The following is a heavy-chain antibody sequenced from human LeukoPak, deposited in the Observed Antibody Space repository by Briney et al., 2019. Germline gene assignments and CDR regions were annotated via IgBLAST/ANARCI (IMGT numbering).Heavy chain of an antibody. D-gene: IGHD1-1*01. CDR1: GFAFSTTW. CDR2: VKSKNDGGTT. CDR3: TTVSATGTPFL. Sequence: GGSLRLSCAASGFAFSTTWMSWVRQAPGKGLEWVGRVKSKNDGGTTEFAAPVKGRFTISGDDSKDTVYLQMNSLKTEDTAVYYCTTVSATGTPFLWGQGTLVTVSS. J-gene: IGHJ4*02. V-gene: IGHV3-15*01.